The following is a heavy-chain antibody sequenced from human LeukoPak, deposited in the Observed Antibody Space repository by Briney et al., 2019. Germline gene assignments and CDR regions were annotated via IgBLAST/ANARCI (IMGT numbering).Heavy chain of an antibody. D-gene: IGHD2/OR15-2a*01. CDR3: AWSIFYDTSSNLQKGAFDI. J-gene: IGHJ3*02. CDR1: GYTFTSYY. V-gene: IGHV1-46*01. CDR2: INPSGGST. Sequence: ASVKVSCKASGYTFTSYYMHWVRQAPGQGLEWMGIINPSGGSTSYAQKFQGRVTMTRDTSTSTVYMELSSLRSEDTAVYYCAWSIFYDTSSNLQKGAFDIWGRGTMVTVSS.